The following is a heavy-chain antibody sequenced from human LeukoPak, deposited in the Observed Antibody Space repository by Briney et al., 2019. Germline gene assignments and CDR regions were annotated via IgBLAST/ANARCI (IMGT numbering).Heavy chain of an antibody. CDR2: IKQDGSEK. D-gene: IGHD3-10*02. V-gene: IGHV3-7*02. CDR3: ATTMWDEGAFDI. Sequence: QTGGSLRLSCAASGITFSRYWMSWVRQAPGKGLEWVANIKQDGSEKSYVDSVKGRFTISRDNAKNYLFLQMNSFKPEDRVWFSCATTMWDEGAFDIWGQEKMLSVSS. CDR1: GITFSRYW. J-gene: IGHJ3*02.